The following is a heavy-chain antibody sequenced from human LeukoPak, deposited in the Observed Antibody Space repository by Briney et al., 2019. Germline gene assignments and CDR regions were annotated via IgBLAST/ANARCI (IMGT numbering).Heavy chain of an antibody. D-gene: IGHD4-17*01. CDR2: IPYDGNNE. V-gene: IGHV3-30*02. Sequence: PGGSLRLSCAASGFTFNSHGMHWVRQAPGKGLEWVAFIPYDGNNEYYADSVKGRFTISRDNSKNKLYLQMNSLRAEDTAVYYCARDINDYDALGCFDYWGQGTLVTVSS. CDR3: ARDINDYDALGCFDY. J-gene: IGHJ4*02. CDR1: GFTFNSHG.